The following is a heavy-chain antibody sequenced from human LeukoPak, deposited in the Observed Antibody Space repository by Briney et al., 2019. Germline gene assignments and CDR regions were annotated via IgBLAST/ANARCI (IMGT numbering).Heavy chain of an antibody. D-gene: IGHD5-12*01. CDR2: INSDGRST. CDR1: GFTFSSYW. CDR3: ARDGYGGYDY. V-gene: IGHV3-74*01. J-gene: IGHJ4*02. Sequence: PGGALRLSCAASGFTFSSYWMHWVRPAPGKGLVWVSRINSDGRSTSYADSVKGRFTISRDNAKNTLYLQMNRLRAEDTAVYYCARDGYGGYDYWGQGTLVTVSS.